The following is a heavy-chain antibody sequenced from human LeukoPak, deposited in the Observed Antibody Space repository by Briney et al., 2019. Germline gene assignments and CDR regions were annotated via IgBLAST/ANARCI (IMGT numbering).Heavy chain of an antibody. Sequence: SGTLSLTCAVSGGSISGINWWSWVRQPPGKGLEWIGEVHHSGSTNYNSSLKSRVTILVDKSKNQFSLKLTSVTAADTAVYYCARDYYYDSSVDAFDIWGQGTMVTVSS. V-gene: IGHV4-4*02. D-gene: IGHD3-22*01. CDR1: GGSISGINW. CDR3: ARDYYYDSSVDAFDI. CDR2: VHHSGST. J-gene: IGHJ3*02.